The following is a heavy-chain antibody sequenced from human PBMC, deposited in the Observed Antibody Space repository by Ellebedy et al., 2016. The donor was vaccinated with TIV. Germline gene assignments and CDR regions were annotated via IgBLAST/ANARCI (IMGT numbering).Heavy chain of an antibody. CDR2: ISYDGSNK. CDR3: ARIRYSGSYLDY. Sequence: GGSLRLXXAASGFTFSSYAMHWVRQAPGKGLEWVAVISYDGSNKYYADSVKGRFTISRDNSKNTLYLQMNSLRAEDTAVYYCARIRYSGSYLDYWGQGTLVTVSS. J-gene: IGHJ4*02. V-gene: IGHV3-30*04. D-gene: IGHD1-26*01. CDR1: GFTFSSYA.